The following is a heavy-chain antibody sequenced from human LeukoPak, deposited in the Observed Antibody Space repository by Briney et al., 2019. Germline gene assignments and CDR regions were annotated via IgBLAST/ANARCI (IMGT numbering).Heavy chain of an antibody. CDR1: GGTFSSYA. Sequence: GASVKVSCKASGGTFSSYAISWVRQAPGQGLEWMGGIIPIFGTANYAQKFQGRVTITADKSTSTAYMELRSLRSDDTAVYYCARLYSGYDYGLHYYYYYMDVWGKGTTVTISS. V-gene: IGHV1-69*06. CDR2: IIPIFGTA. CDR3: ARLYSGYDYGLHYYYYYMDV. J-gene: IGHJ6*03. D-gene: IGHD5-12*01.